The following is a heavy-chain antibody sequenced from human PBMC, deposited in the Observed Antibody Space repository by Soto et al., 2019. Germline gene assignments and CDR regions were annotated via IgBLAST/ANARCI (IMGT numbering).Heavy chain of an antibody. D-gene: IGHD3-22*01. CDR1: GGSISSGGYY. CDR2: SYYSGST. CDR3: ARAYYYASSGFLDY. J-gene: IGHJ4*02. Sequence: PSETLSLTCTVSGGSISSGGYYWSWIHQRPGKGLEWIGYSYYSGSTYYNPSLKSRVTISVDTTKNQFSLKLSSVTAADTAVYYCARAYYYASSGFLDYWGQGTLVTVSS. V-gene: IGHV4-31*03.